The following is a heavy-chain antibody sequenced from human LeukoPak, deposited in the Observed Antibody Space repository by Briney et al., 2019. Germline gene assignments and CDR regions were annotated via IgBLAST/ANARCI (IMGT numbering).Heavy chain of an antibody. J-gene: IGHJ4*02. CDR3: ARDSDFWSGYYSYFDY. V-gene: IGHV1-18*01. CDR1: GYTFTSYG. CDR2: ISAYNGNT. Sequence: GASVKVSCKASGYTFTSYGISWVRQAPGQGLEWMGWISAYNGNTNYARKLQGRVTMTTDTSTSTAYMELRSLRSDDTAVYYCARDSDFWSGYYSYFDYWGQGTLVTVSS. D-gene: IGHD3-3*01.